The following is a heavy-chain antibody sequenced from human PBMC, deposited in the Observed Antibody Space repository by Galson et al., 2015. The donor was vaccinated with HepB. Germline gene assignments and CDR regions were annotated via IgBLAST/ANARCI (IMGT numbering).Heavy chain of an antibody. CDR3: AKDWEFGTTVTRSPDY. J-gene: IGHJ4*02. D-gene: IGHD4-17*01. Sequence: SLRLSCAASGFTFSSYGMHWVRQAPGKGLEWVAVISYDGSNKYYADSVKGRFTISRDNSKNTLYLQMNSLRAEDTAVYYCAKDWEFGTTVTRSPDYWGQGTLVTVSS. CDR1: GFTFSSYG. CDR2: ISYDGSNK. V-gene: IGHV3-30*18.